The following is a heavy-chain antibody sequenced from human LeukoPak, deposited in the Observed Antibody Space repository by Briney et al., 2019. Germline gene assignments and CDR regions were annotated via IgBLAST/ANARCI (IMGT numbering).Heavy chain of an antibody. CDR1: GFSLRPSVVG. J-gene: IGHJ3*02. CDR3: AEDGIRYGWGIFDI. V-gene: IGHV2-5*01. CDR2: IYWNEDK. Sequence: SSPTLVNPTQTLKLTCTFSGFSLRPSVVGLGWLRQPPGKALKWLALIYWNEDKRYRPSLKSRLNITKDSSKNQVVLTMTNMDPVDTALFFRAEDGIRYGWGIFDIWGQGTMVTVSS. D-gene: IGHD3-9*01.